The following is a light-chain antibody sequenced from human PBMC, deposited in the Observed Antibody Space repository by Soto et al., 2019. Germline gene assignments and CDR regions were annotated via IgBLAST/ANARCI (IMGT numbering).Light chain of an antibody. Sequence: DIQMTQSPPSLSASIGDRVTITCQASQDIRNYLSWYQQKPGEPPKLLIYDASILETGVPPRFSGSGSATDFTLPISSLKPEDTGTYYCLKYDIFPLMYTFGQGTRLEIK. J-gene: IGKJ2*01. CDR3: LKYDIFPLMYT. CDR2: DAS. CDR1: QDIRNY. V-gene: IGKV1-33*01.